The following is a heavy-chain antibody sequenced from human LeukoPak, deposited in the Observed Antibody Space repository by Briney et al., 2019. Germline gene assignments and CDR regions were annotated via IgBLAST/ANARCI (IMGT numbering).Heavy chain of an antibody. Sequence: SVKVSCKASGGTFSSYAISWVRQAPGQGLEWMGGIIPIFGTANYAQKFQGRVTITADESTSTAYMELSSLRSDDTAVYYCTRETGSYHGNDYWGQGTLVTVPS. CDR3: TRETGSYHGNDY. CDR2: IIPIFGTA. J-gene: IGHJ4*02. CDR1: GGTFSSYA. V-gene: IGHV1-69*13. D-gene: IGHD1-26*01.